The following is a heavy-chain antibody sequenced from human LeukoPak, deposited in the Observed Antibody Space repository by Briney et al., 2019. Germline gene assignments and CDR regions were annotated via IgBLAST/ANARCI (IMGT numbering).Heavy chain of an antibody. D-gene: IGHD5-24*01. CDR1: GGSISSYY. V-gene: IGHV4-59*01. Sequence: SETLSLTCTVSGGSISSYYWSWIRQPPGKGLEWIGYIYYSGSTNYNPSLKSRVTISVDTSKNQFSLKLSSVTAADTAVYYCARASTKDGYNYQDYWGQGTLVTVSS. CDR3: ARASTKDGYNYQDY. J-gene: IGHJ4*02. CDR2: IYYSGST.